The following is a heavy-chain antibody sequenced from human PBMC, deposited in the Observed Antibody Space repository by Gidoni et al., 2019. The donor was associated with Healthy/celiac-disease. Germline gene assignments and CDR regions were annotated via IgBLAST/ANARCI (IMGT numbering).Heavy chain of an antibody. CDR3: TRLGSSVDY. CDR1: GFTFSGSA. V-gene: IGHV3-73*02. Sequence: EVQLVESGGGLVQPGGSLKLSCAASGFTFSGSAMHWVRQASGKGLEWVGRIRSKANSYATAYAASVKGRFTISRDDSKNTAYLQMNSLKTEDTAVYYCTRLGSSVDYWGQGTLVTVSS. CDR2: IRSKANSYAT. D-gene: IGHD3-10*01. J-gene: IGHJ4*02.